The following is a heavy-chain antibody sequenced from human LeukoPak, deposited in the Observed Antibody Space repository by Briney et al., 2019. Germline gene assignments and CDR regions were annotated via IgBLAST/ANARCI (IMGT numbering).Heavy chain of an antibody. D-gene: IGHD2-2*01. Sequence: PGGSLRLSCAASGFTSSSYAMHWVRQAPGKGLEWVAVISYDGSNKYYADSVKGRFTISRDNSKNTLYLQMNSLRAEDTAVYYCASWCSSTSCYSLGAFDIWGQGTMVTVSS. CDR2: ISYDGSNK. V-gene: IGHV3-30-3*01. CDR3: ASWCSSTSCYSLGAFDI. J-gene: IGHJ3*02. CDR1: GFTSSSYA.